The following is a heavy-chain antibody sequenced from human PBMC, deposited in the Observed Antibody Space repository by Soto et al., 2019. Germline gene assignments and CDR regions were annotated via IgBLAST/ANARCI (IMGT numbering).Heavy chain of an antibody. CDR2: ISYDGSNK. V-gene: IGHV3-30*18. Sequence: QVQLVESGGGVVQPGRSLRLSCAASGFTFSSYGMHWVRQAPGKGLEWVAVISYDGSNKYYADSVKGRFTISRDNSKNTPYLPMNSLRAEDTAVYYCAKDFLRMATRMTTRYYYYYGMDVWGQGTTVTVSS. CDR3: AKDFLRMATRMTTRYYYYYGMDV. D-gene: IGHD5-12*01. J-gene: IGHJ6*02. CDR1: GFTFSSYG.